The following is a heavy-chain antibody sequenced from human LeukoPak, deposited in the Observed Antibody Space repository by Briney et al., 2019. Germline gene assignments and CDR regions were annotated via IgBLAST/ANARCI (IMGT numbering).Heavy chain of an antibody. Sequence: SETLSLTCTVSGGSISSYYWSWIRQPPGKGLEWIGRIYTSGSTNYNPSLKSRVTMSVDTSKNQFSLKLSSVTAADTAVYYCARDMSYYGSGSYTSGTNWFDPWGQGTLVTVSS. CDR2: IYTSGST. CDR1: GGSISSYY. J-gene: IGHJ5*02. D-gene: IGHD3-10*01. CDR3: ARDMSYYGSGSYTSGTNWFDP. V-gene: IGHV4-4*07.